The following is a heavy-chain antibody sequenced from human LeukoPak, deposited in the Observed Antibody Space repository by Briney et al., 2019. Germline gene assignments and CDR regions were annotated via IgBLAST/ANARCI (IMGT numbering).Heavy chain of an antibody. J-gene: IGHJ5*02. Sequence: GGSLRPSCAASGFTFSSYEMNWVRQAPGKGLEWVSYISSSGSIIYYADSVKGRFTISRDNAKNSLYLQMNSLRAEDTAVYYCAREMGGITNWFDPWGQGTLVTVSS. V-gene: IGHV3-48*03. CDR3: AREMGGITNWFDP. D-gene: IGHD3-16*01. CDR2: ISSSGSII. CDR1: GFTFSSYE.